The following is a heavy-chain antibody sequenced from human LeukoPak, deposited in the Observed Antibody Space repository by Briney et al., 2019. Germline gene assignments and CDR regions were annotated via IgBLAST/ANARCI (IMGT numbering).Heavy chain of an antibody. CDR3: ARRLASVATAGYWFDP. V-gene: IGHV4-59*01. D-gene: IGHD6-13*01. J-gene: IGHJ5*02. Sequence: PSETLSLTCTVSGDSISSYYWSWIRQPPGKGLEWIGYIYYSGSTNYSPSLKSRVIISVDTSKNQLSLKLSSVTAADTAVYYCARRLASVATAGYWFDPWGQGTLVTVSS. CDR1: GDSISSYY. CDR2: IYYSGST.